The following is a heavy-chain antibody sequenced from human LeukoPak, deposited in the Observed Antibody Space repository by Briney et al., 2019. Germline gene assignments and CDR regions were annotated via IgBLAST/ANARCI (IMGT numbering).Heavy chain of an antibody. CDR3: ATGGADYYGSGSYVD. D-gene: IGHD3-10*01. J-gene: IGHJ4*02. CDR2: FDPEDGET. V-gene: IGHV1-24*01. CDR1: GYTLTELS. Sequence: ASVKVSCKVSGYTLTELSMHWVRQAPGKGLEWMGGFDPEDGETIYAQKFQGRVTMTEDTSTDTAYMELSSLRSEDTAVYYCATGGADYYGSGSYVDWGQGTLVTVSS.